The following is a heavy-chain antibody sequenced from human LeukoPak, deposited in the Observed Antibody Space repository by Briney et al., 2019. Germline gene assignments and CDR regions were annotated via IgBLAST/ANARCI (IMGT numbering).Heavy chain of an antibody. CDR3: ARRYSSRWAFDY. D-gene: IGHD6-13*01. Sequence: GGSLRLSCAASGFTFSSYEMNWVRQAPGKGLEWVSYISSSDSTIYYADSVKGRFTISRDNAKNSLYLQMNSLRAEDTAVYYCARRYSSRWAFDYWGQGTPVTVSS. J-gene: IGHJ4*02. V-gene: IGHV3-48*03. CDR1: GFTFSSYE. CDR2: ISSSDSTI.